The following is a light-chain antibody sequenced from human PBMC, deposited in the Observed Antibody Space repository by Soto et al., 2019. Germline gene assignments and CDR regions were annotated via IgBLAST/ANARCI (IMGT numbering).Light chain of an antibody. CDR2: EVR. V-gene: IGLV2-14*03. CDR3: SSHTPRNTRV. J-gene: IGLJ1*01. CDR1: SSDVGAYDF. Sequence: QSALTQPASVSGSPVQSITISCTGTSSDVGAYDFVSWYQQHPDKAPKLMIYEVRGRPSGVSNRFSGSKSFNTATLTISGLQAEDEADYHCSSHTPRNTRVFGTGTKLTVL.